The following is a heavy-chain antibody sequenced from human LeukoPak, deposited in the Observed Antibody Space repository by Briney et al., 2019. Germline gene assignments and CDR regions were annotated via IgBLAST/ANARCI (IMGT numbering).Heavy chain of an antibody. CDR1: GYTFTIYG. V-gene: IGHV1-18*01. J-gene: IGHJ6*02. CDR3: ARAVAASTRYYYGMDV. D-gene: IGHD6-13*01. Sequence: ASVKVSCKASGYTFTIYGISWVRQAPGQGLEWMGWISAYNGNTNYAQKLQGRVTMTTDTSTSTAYMELRSLRSDDTAVYYCARAVAASTRYYYGMDVWGQGTTVTVSS. CDR2: ISAYNGNT.